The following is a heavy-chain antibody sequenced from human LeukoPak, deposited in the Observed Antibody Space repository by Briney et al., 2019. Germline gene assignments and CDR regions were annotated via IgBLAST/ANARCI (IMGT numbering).Heavy chain of an antibody. J-gene: IGHJ6*02. CDR2: IHYTGST. Sequence: SETLSLTCTVSGGSTSGSYWSWVRQPPGKGLQWIGYIHYTGSTDYNPSLKSRVTISIDTPKNQVSLRVTSVTAADTAVYYCARTGYGRDYYGMDVWGQGTTVTVSS. V-gene: IGHV4-59*01. D-gene: IGHD1-26*01. CDR3: ARTGYGRDYYGMDV. CDR1: GGSTSGSY.